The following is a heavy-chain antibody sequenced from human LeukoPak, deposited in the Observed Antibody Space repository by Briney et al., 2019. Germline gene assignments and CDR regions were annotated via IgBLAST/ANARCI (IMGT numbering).Heavy chain of an antibody. V-gene: IGHV3-30*02. CDR1: GFAFTNYA. Sequence: GGSLRLSCAASGFAFTNYAMDWVGQAPGKGLEWVAFTTYDGSDKYYADSVKGRFTISRDNSKNTLYLQMNSLRAEDTAVYYCAKDRANAWSSDYWGQGTLVTVSS. D-gene: IGHD3-10*01. J-gene: IGHJ4*02. CDR3: AKDRANAWSSDY. CDR2: TTYDGSDK.